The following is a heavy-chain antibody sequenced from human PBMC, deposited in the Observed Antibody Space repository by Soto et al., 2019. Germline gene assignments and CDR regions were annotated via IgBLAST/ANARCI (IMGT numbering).Heavy chain of an antibody. CDR3: ARGTVTSGRWFGL. J-gene: IGHJ5*02. V-gene: IGHV1-18*04. D-gene: IGHD4-17*01. CDR2: LSSVNGNT. Sequence: QVHLVQSETEVKEPGASVTVSCKTSDSTFTCYTVNWVRQAPGQGLEWLGWLSSVNGNTNYARKYQGRLTMTTNTTATTDYMERTSLISVDTSVYVGARGTVTSGRWFGLCGQVKLVAVSS. CDR1: DSTFTCYT.